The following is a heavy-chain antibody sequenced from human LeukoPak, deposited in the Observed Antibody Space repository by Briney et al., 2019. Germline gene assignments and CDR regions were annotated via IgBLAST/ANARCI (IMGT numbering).Heavy chain of an antibody. J-gene: IGHJ6*02. V-gene: IGHV4-34*01. CDR2: INHSGST. D-gene: IGHD3-22*01. CDR3: ASTEDDSSGYSNYYYYGMDV. CDR1: GGSISSYY. Sequence: PSETLSLTCTVFGGSISSYYWSWIRQPPGKGLEWIGEINHSGSTNYNPSPKSRVTISVDTSKNQFSLKLSSVTAADTAVYYCASTEDDSSGYSNYYYYGMDVWGQGTTVTVSS.